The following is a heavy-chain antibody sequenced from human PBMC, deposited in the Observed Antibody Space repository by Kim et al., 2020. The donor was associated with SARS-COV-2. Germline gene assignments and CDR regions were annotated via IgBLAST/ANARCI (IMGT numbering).Heavy chain of an antibody. Sequence: YAQKLQGRVTMTTDTSTSTAYMELRSLRSDDTAVYYCARDVPEGPLYYYWGQGTLVTVSS. V-gene: IGHV1-18*01. D-gene: IGHD1-26*01. J-gene: IGHJ4*02. CDR3: ARDVPEGPLYYY.